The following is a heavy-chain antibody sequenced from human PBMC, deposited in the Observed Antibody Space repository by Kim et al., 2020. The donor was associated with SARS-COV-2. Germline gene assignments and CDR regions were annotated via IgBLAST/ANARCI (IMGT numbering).Heavy chain of an antibody. CDR1: GFTFSSYE. CDR3: ARGPNYYGSGSYYNGNYYYYMDV. V-gene: IGHV3-48*03. J-gene: IGHJ6*03. Sequence: GGSLRLSCAASGFTFSSYEMNWVRQAPGKGLEWVSYISSSGSTIYYADSVKGRFTISRDNAKNSLYLQMNSLRAEDTAVYYCARGPNYYGSGSYYNGNYYYYMDVWGKGTPVTVSS. D-gene: IGHD3-10*01. CDR2: ISSSGSTI.